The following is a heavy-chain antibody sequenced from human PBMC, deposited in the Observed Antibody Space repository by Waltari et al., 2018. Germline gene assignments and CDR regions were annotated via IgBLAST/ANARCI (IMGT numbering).Heavy chain of an antibody. D-gene: IGHD6-19*01. CDR3: ARPGRSTVAGY. CDR2: ISSSGNSI. Sequence: EVQLVESGGGLVQPGGSLRLACAASGFTFSSFEMNWVRQAPGKGLEWLSYISSSGNSIYYADSVKGRFTISRDNAKNSLDLQMNSLRAEDTAVYYCARPGRSTVAGYWGQGTLVIVSS. CDR1: GFTFSSFE. V-gene: IGHV3-48*03. J-gene: IGHJ4*02.